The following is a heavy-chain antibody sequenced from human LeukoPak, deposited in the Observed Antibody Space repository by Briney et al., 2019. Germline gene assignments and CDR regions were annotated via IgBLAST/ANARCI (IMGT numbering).Heavy chain of an antibody. J-gene: IGHJ3*02. Sequence: PSETLSLTCAVSGVSFTSYSWNWIRQPPGKGLEWLGEINHSGATTYNPSLKSRVTISRDTSRNHFSLNLTSVTAADTAVYYCARDRSYQLLPDAFDIWGQGTMVTVSS. CDR1: GVSFTSYS. CDR2: INHSGAT. V-gene: IGHV4-34*01. D-gene: IGHD2-2*01. CDR3: ARDRSYQLLPDAFDI.